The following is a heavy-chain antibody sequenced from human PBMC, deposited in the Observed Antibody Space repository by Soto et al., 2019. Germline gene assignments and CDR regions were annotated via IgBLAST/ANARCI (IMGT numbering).Heavy chain of an antibody. CDR2: IYPGDSDT. J-gene: IGHJ6*03. D-gene: IGHD6-6*01. CDR3: ARSSIAAPLDYDLDV. CDR1: GYSFTSYW. V-gene: IGHV5-51*01. Sequence: PGESLKLSCSGSGYSFTSYWLGWVRQMPGKGLEWMGIIYPGDSDTRYSPSFQGQVTISADKPISTAHLQWSSLKASDTAMYYCARSSIAAPLDYDLDVWGKGTTVTVSS.